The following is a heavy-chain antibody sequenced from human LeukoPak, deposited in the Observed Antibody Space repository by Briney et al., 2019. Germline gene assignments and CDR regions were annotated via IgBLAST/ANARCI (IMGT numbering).Heavy chain of an antibody. V-gene: IGHV3-23*01. CDR1: GFTFSSYA. Sequence: GGSLRLSCAASGFTFSSYAMSWVRQAPGKGLEWVSSISGSGGGTYYADSVKGRFTISRDNSKNTLYLQMNSLRAEDTAVYYCARDWGFGESGPYYFDYWGQGTLVTVSS. CDR3: ARDWGFGESGPYYFDY. J-gene: IGHJ4*02. CDR2: ISGSGGGT. D-gene: IGHD3-10*01.